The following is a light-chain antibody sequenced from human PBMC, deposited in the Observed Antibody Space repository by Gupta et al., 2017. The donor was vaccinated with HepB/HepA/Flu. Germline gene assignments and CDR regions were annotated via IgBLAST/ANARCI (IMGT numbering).Light chain of an antibody. Sequence: QSALTQPASVSGSPGQSITISCTGTSSYVGAYDHVSWYQQHPGKAPKVIFYDVNNRPSGVSDHFSGSKSGNTASLRISGLQGEDEADYYGNSYTTSGTLVFGGGTKLTVL. J-gene: IGLJ2*01. CDR3: NSYTTSGTLV. CDR1: SSYVGAYDH. V-gene: IGLV2-14*03. CDR2: DVN.